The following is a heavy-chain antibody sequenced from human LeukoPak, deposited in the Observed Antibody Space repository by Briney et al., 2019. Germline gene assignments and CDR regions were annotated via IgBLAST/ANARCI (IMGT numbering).Heavy chain of an antibody. CDR3: AKDRQGSGGSGSHYYYIMDV. D-gene: IGHD3-10*01. CDR1: GFTFSSYV. J-gene: IGHJ6*02. Sequence: GGSLRLTCAATGFTFSSYVMIWVRQDPGKGLEWVSVISSSGTGTDYADSVKGRLTISRDNSKNTLYLQMNSLRAEDTAVYWCAKDRQGSGGSGSHYYYIMDVWGQGTTVTVSS. V-gene: IGHV3-23*01. CDR2: ISSSGTGT.